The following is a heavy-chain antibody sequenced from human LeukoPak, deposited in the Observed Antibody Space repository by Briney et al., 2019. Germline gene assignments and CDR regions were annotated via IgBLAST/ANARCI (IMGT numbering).Heavy chain of an antibody. D-gene: IGHD6-13*01. CDR2: IYYSGST. V-gene: IGHV4-39*07. Sequence: SETLSLTCTVSGGSISSSSYYWGWIRQPPGKGLEWIGSIYYSGSTYYNPSLKSRVTMSVDTSKNQFSLKLSSVTAADTAVYYCARDLDSSSWFDPWGQGTLVTVSS. CDR3: ARDLDSSSWFDP. CDR1: GGSISSSSYY. J-gene: IGHJ5*02.